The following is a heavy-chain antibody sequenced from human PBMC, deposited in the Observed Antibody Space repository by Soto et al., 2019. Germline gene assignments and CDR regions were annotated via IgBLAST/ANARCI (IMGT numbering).Heavy chain of an antibody. Sequence: SETLSLTCTASGGSISSYYWSWILQPPGKGLEWIGYISYSGSTNYNPSLKNRVTISLDASKNQFSLNLSSVTAADTAVYYCAREGYSPYFDYWGQGTLVTVSS. CDR2: ISYSGST. V-gene: IGHV4-59*01. CDR3: AREGYSPYFDY. CDR1: GGSISSYY. D-gene: IGHD1-1*01. J-gene: IGHJ4*02.